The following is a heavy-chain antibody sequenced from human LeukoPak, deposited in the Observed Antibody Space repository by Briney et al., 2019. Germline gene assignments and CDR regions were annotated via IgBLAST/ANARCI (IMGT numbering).Heavy chain of an antibody. CDR1: GGSLSSHY. CDR2: IHDTGST. CDR3: ARFSSGCSTSSCYLTY. D-gene: IGHD2-2*01. J-gene: IGHJ4*02. V-gene: IGHV4-59*11. Sequence: PSETLSLTCSVSGGSLSSHYWSWIRQPPGKGLELIGHIHDTGSTFYNPSLRGRVTISLDTSNNQFSLKLTSMTAADTAVYYCARFSSGCSTSSCYLTYWGQGTLVTVPS.